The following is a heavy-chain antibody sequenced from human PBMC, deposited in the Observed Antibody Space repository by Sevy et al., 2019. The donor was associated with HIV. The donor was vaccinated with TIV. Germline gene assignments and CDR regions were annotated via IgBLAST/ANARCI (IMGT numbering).Heavy chain of an antibody. CDR2: INQDGSEK. J-gene: IGHJ4*02. CDR1: GFTFSKYW. Sequence: GGSLRLSCAASGFTFSKYWMSWVRQAPGKGLEWVANINQDGSEKYYVDSVKGRFTISRDNGKNSLYLQMNSLRAEDTAVYYCARETASSHFDYWGQVTLVTVSS. CDR3: ARETASSHFDY. V-gene: IGHV3-7*01. D-gene: IGHD3-10*01.